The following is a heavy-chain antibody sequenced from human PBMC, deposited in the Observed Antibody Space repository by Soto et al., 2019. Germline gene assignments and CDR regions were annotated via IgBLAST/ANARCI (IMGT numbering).Heavy chain of an antibody. CDR3: ARGYSSSSAALDY. V-gene: IGHV3-30*09. D-gene: IGHD6-6*01. CDR2: ISYDGSNK. CDR1: GFTFGSYA. J-gene: IGHJ4*02. Sequence: PGGSLSLSCAASGFTFGSYAVHWVRQAPGKGLEWVAVISYDGSNKNNADSVKGRFAISRDNSKNTLYLQMNSLRAEDTAVYYCARGYSSSSAALDYWGQGTLVTVSS.